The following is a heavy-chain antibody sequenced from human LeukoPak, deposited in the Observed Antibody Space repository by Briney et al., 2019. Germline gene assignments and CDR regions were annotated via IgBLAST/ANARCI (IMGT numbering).Heavy chain of an antibody. CDR1: GFTFSIYS. J-gene: IGHJ5*02. CDR3: ARDSNYGSGSYYNGNWFDP. V-gene: IGHV3-21*01. CDR2: ISSSSSYI. Sequence: GGSLRLSCAASGFTFSIYSMNWVRQAPGKGLEWVSSISSSSSYIYYADSVKGRFTISRDNAKISLYLQMNSLRAEDTAVYYCARDSNYGSGSYYNGNWFDPWGQGTLVTVSS. D-gene: IGHD3-10*01.